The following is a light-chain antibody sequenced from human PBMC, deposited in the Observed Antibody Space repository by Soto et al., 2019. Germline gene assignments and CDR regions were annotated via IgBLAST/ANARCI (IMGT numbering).Light chain of an antibody. J-gene: IGKJ2*01. CDR2: GAS. V-gene: IGKV3-20*01. CDR1: QSVSSSY. CDR3: QQYGSSMYT. Sequence: EIVLTQSPGTLSLSPGERATLSCRASQSVSSSYLAWYQQKPGQAPRLLIYGASSRATGIPDRFRGSGSGTDFTVTNSRLEPEDFAVYYCQQYGSSMYTFGQGTQLEIK.